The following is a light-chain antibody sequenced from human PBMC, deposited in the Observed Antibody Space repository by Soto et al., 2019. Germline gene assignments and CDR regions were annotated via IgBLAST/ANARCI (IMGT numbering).Light chain of an antibody. Sequence: QSALTQPRSVSGSPGQSVTISCTGTSSDVGGYNYVSWYQHHPGKAPKLIIYEVYKRPSGVPDRFSGSKSVNTASLTVSGLQAEDEADYYCSSYAASDNFVVFGGGTKVTVL. V-gene: IGLV2-8*01. J-gene: IGLJ2*01. CDR3: SSYAASDNFVV. CDR2: EVY. CDR1: SSDVGGYNY.